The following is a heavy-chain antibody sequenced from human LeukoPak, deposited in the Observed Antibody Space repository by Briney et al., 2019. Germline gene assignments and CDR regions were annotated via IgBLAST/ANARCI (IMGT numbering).Heavy chain of an antibody. CDR1: GFTFSSYG. CDR2: IWYDGSNK. Sequence: GGSLRLSCAASGFTFSSYGMHWVRQAPGKGLEWVAVIWYDGSNKYYADSVKGRFTISRDNSKNTLYLQMDSLRAEDTAVYYCARDEALWWDQGEYYFDYWGQGTLVTVSS. V-gene: IGHV3-33*01. D-gene: IGHD2-21*01. J-gene: IGHJ4*02. CDR3: ARDEALWWDQGEYYFDY.